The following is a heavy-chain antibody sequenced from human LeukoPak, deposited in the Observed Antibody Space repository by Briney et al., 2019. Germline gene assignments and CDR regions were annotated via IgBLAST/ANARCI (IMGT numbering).Heavy chain of an antibody. CDR2: ISSSSSTI. V-gene: IGHV3-48*04. CDR1: GFTFSSYS. Sequence: GGSLRLSCAASGFTFSSYSMNWVRQAPGKGLEWVSYISSSSSTIYYADSVKGRFTISRDDVKNSLYLQMNSLRAEDTAVYYCAKVPYNWKYLAFDYWGQGTLVTVSS. D-gene: IGHD1-7*01. J-gene: IGHJ4*02. CDR3: AKVPYNWKYLAFDY.